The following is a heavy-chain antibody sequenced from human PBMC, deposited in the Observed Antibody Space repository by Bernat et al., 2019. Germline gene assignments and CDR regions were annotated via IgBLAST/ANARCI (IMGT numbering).Heavy chain of an antibody. CDR2: ISSSSSII. V-gene: IGHV3-48*01. D-gene: IGHD3-10*01. CDR1: GFTFSSYS. J-gene: IGHJ4*02. CDR3: ARTYGSGNYRLYS. Sequence: EVQLVESGGGVAQPGGSLRLSCAASGFTFSSYSMNWVRQAPGKGLHWVSYISSSSSIIYYADSVKGRFTISRDKAKNSLYLQMNSLRAEDTAVYYCARTYGSGNYRLYSWGQGTLVTVSS.